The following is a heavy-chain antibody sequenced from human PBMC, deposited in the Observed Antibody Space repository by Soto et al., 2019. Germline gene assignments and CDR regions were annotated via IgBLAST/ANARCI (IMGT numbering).Heavy chain of an antibody. D-gene: IGHD2-2*01. CDR2: IIPIFGTA. Sequence: GASVKVSCKASGGTFSSYAISWVRQAPGQGLEWMGGIIPIFGTANYAQKFQGRVTITADESTSTAYMELSSLRSEDTAVYYCASRLTVVVPAAIRPRYYYYGMDVWGQGTTVTVSS. V-gene: IGHV1-69*13. CDR3: ASRLTVVVPAAIRPRYYYYGMDV. CDR1: GGTFSSYA. J-gene: IGHJ6*02.